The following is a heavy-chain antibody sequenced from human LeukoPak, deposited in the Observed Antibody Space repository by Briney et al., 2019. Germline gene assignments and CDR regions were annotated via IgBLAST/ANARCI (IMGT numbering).Heavy chain of an antibody. D-gene: IGHD6-6*01. CDR3: ASYSSSSFDY. V-gene: IGHV4-39*01. CDR1: GGSISSSSYY. J-gene: IGHJ4*02. CDR2: IYYSGST. Sequence: SETLSLTCNVSGGSISSSSYYWGWIRQPPGKGLEWIGSIYYSGSTYYNPSPKSRVTISVDTSKNQFSLKLSSVTAAHTAVYYCASYSSSSFDYWAQGTLVTVSS.